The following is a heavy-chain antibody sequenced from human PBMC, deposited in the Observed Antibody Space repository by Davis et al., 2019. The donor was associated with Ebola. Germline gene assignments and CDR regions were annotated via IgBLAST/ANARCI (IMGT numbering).Heavy chain of an antibody. CDR3: AREGRDYGSGSHYYYGMDV. V-gene: IGHV1-46*01. CDR2: VNPSGGST. D-gene: IGHD3-10*01. CDR1: GYTFTSYG. J-gene: IGHJ6*02. Sequence: ASVKVSCKASGYTFTSYGISWVRQAPGQGLEWMGIVNPSGGSTSYAQKFQGRVTMTRDTSTSTVYMELSSLRSEDTAVYYCAREGRDYGSGSHYYYGMDVWGQGTTVTVSS.